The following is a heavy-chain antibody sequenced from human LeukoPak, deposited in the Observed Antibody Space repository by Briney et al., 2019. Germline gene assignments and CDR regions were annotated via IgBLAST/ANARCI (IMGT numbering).Heavy chain of an antibody. D-gene: IGHD5-24*01. CDR1: GYTFTGYY. V-gene: IGHV1-2*02. CDR2: INPNSGGT. Sequence: ASVKVSCKASGYTFTGYYMHWVRQAPGQGLEWMGWINPNSGGTNYAQKFQGRVTMTRDTSISTAYMELSRLRSDDTAVYYCARDFRLQVTWFDPWGQGTLVTVSS. J-gene: IGHJ5*02. CDR3: ARDFRLQVTWFDP.